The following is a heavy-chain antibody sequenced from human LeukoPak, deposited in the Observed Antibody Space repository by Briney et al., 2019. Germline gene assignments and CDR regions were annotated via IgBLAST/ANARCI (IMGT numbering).Heavy chain of an antibody. Sequence: ASVKVSCKVSGYTLTELSMHWVRQAPGKGLEWMGGFDPEDGETIYAQKFQGRVTMTEDTSTDTAYMELSSLRSEDTAVYYCATSEPLYSGSYYSWFDPWGQGTLVTVSS. V-gene: IGHV1-24*01. CDR1: GYTLTELS. J-gene: IGHJ5*02. CDR2: FDPEDGET. D-gene: IGHD1-26*01. CDR3: ATSEPLYSGSYYSWFDP.